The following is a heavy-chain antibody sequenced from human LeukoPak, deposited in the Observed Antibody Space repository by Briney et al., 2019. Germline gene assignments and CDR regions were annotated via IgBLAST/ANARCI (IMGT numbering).Heavy chain of an antibody. D-gene: IGHD1-26*01. CDR1: GFTFSSYA. V-gene: IGHV3-30*04. CDR2: ISYDGSNK. Sequence: GGSLRLSCAASGFTFSSYAMHWVRQAPGKGLEWVAVISYDGSNKYYADSVKGRFTISRDNSKNTLYLQMNSLRAEDTAVYYCARLLSAGATDFDYWGQGTLATVSS. J-gene: IGHJ4*02. CDR3: ARLLSAGATDFDY.